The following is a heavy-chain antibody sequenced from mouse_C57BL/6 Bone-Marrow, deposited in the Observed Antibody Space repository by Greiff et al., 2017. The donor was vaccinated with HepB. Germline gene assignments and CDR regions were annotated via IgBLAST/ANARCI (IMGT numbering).Heavy chain of an antibody. J-gene: IGHJ2*01. CDR3: ARDHDYDGGYFDY. Sequence: QVQLQQSGPELVKPGASVKISCKASGYSFTSYYIHWVKQRPGQGLEWIGWIYPGSGNTKYNEKFKGKATLTADTSSSTAYMQLSSLTSEDSAVYYCARDHDYDGGYFDYWGQGTTLTVSS. CDR2: IYPGSGNT. V-gene: IGHV1-66*01. CDR1: GYSFTSYY. D-gene: IGHD2-4*01.